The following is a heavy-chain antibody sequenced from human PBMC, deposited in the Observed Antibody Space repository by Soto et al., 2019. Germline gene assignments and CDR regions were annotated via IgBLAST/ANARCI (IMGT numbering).Heavy chain of an antibody. CDR2: INAGNGNT. V-gene: IGHV1-3*01. J-gene: IGHJ6*02. CDR3: AGAKWFGELLSLYYYYVMDV. D-gene: IGHD3-10*01. Sequence: EASVKVSCKASGYTFTSYAMHWVRQAPGQRLEWMGWINAGNGNTKYSQKFQGRVTITRDTSASTAYMELSSLRSEDTAVYYCAGAKWFGELLSLYYYYVMDVWGQGTTVTVSS. CDR1: GYTFTSYA.